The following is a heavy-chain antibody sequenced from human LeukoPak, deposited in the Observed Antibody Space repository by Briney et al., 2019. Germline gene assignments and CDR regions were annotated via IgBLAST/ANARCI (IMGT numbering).Heavy chain of an antibody. CDR1: GFTFSSYW. J-gene: IGHJ6*03. Sequence: PGGSLRLSCAASGFTFSSYWMSWIRQPPGKGLEWIGEINHSGSTNYNPSLKSRVTISVDTSKNQFSLKLSSVTAADTAVYYCARGYCTNGVCYPFGDYYYMDVWGKGTTVTVSS. D-gene: IGHD2-8*01. CDR3: ARGYCTNGVCYPFGDYYYMDV. V-gene: IGHV4-34*01. CDR2: INHSGST.